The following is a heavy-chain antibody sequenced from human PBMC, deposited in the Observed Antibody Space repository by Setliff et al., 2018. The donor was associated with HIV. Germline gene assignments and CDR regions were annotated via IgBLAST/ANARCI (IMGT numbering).Heavy chain of an antibody. CDR3: ARDPGYKSSWYGAFDI. V-gene: IGHV1-69*05. Sequence: SVKVSCKASGGTFSSYAISWVRQAPGQGLEWMGGIIPIFGTANYAQKFQGRVTITTDESTSTAFMDLSRLRSDDTAVYYCARDPGYKSSWYGAFDIWG. CDR1: GGTFSSYA. J-gene: IGHJ3*02. D-gene: IGHD6-13*01. CDR2: IIPIFGTA.